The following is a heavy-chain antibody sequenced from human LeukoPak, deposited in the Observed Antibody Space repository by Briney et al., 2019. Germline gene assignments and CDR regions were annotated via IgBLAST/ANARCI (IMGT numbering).Heavy chain of an antibody. V-gene: IGHV3-53*01. J-gene: IGHJ4*02. CDR3: AGGQMFTSGGFDN. CDR2: LYTGSNK. D-gene: IGHD6-19*01. CDR1: GFSGSDKY. Sequence: GGSLRLSCAVSGFSGSDKYMSWVRQAPGKGLEWVSVLYTGSNKYYADFVKGRFTISRDNSNNMVFLQMNSLTVEDTALYYCAGGQMFTSGGFDNWGQGTLVTVSS.